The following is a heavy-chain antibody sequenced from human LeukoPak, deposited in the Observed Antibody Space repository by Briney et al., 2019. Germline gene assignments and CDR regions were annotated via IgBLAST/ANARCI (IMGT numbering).Heavy chain of an antibody. Sequence: ASVKVSCKASGYTXNSYGFSGVRQAPGQGLEWMGWISAYNGNTNYAQKLQGRVTMTTDTSTTTAYMELGSLSSDDTAVYYCAHILTGYYMDYWGQGTLVTVSS. CDR1: GYTXNSYG. J-gene: IGHJ4*02. V-gene: IGHV1-18*01. CDR2: ISAYNGNT. CDR3: AHILTGYYMDY. D-gene: IGHD3-9*01.